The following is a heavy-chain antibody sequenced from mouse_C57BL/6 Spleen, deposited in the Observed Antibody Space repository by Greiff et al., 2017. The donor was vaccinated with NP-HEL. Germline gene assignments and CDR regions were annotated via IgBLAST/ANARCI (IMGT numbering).Heavy chain of an antibody. CDR1: GFTFSSYA. V-gene: IGHV5-4*01. CDR2: ISDGGSYT. D-gene: IGHD1-1*01. Sequence: EVKVVESGGGLVKPGGSLKLSCAASGFTFSSYAMSWVRQTPEKRLEWVATISDGGSYTYYPDNVKGRFTISRDNAKNNLYLQMSHLKSEDTAMYYCARDLEITRPGAWFAYWGQGTLVTVSA. J-gene: IGHJ3*01. CDR3: ARDLEITRPGAWFAY.